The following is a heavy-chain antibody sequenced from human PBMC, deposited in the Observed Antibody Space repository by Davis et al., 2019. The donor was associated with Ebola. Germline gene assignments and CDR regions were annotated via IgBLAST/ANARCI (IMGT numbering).Heavy chain of an antibody. J-gene: IGHJ5*02. CDR2: ISYDGSNK. Sequence: GESLKISCAASGFTFSSYAMHWVRQAPGKGLEWVAVISYDGSNKYYADSVKGRFTISRDNSKNTLYLQMNSLRAEDTAVYYCARDTGYDSSGYHNWFDPWGQGTLVTVSS. CDR3: ARDTGYDSSGYHNWFDP. V-gene: IGHV3-30-3*01. D-gene: IGHD3-22*01. CDR1: GFTFSSYA.